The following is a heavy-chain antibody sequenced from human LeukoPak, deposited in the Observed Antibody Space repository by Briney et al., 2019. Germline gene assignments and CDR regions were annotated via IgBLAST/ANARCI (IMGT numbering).Heavy chain of an antibody. V-gene: IGHV3-7*05. J-gene: IGHJ6*02. Sequence: GGSLRLSCAASGFTSSNYWMSWVRQAPGRGLEWVANIKEDGSDKFYVDPVKGRFTISRDNSKNSVYLQMNSLRVEDTAVYYCARSGGLDVWGQGTTVTVSS. CDR3: ARSGGLDV. CDR2: IKEDGSDK. CDR1: GFTSSNYW.